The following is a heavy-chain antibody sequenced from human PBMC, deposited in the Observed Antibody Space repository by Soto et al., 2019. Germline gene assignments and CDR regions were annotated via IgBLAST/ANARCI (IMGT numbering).Heavy chain of an antibody. CDR3: ARVSDTAMVTFDY. V-gene: IGHV4-31*03. Sequence: SETLSLTCTVSGGSISSGGYYWSWIRQHPGKGLEWIGYIYYSGSTYYNPSLKSRVTISVDTSKNQFSLKLSSVTAADTAVYYCARVSDTAMVTFDYWGQGTLVTVSS. J-gene: IGHJ4*02. CDR2: IYYSGST. CDR1: GGSISSGGYY. D-gene: IGHD5-18*01.